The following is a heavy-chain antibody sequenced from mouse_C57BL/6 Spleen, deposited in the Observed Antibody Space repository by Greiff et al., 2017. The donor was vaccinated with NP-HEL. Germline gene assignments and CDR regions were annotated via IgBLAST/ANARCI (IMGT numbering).Heavy chain of an antibody. CDR2: IWTGGGT. V-gene: IGHV2-9-1*01. J-gene: IGHJ4*01. Sequence: VKLMESGPGLVAPSQSLSITCTVSGFSLTSYAISWVRQPPGKGLEWLGVIWTGGGTNYNSALKSSLSISKDNSRSQVFLKMNSLQTDDTARYYGARKYEYEGYARDYGGKGTSVTVSS. CDR3: ARKYEYEGYARDY. CDR1: GFSLTSYA. D-gene: IGHD2-4*01.